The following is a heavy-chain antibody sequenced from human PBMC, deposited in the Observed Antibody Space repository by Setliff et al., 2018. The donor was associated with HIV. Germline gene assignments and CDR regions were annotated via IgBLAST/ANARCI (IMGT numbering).Heavy chain of an antibody. Sequence: PSETLSLTCAVYGGSFSGYYWSWIRQPPGKGLEWIGEINHSGGTNYNPSLKSRVTISVDTSMDQFSLKLNSVTAADTAVYYCAAASSWDPLLDYWGQGTLVTVSS. CDR3: AAASSWDPLLDY. CDR1: GGSFSGYY. J-gene: IGHJ4*02. V-gene: IGHV4-34*01. CDR2: INHSGGT. D-gene: IGHD6-13*01.